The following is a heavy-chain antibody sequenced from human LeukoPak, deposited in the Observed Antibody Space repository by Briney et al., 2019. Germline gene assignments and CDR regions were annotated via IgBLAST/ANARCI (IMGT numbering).Heavy chain of an antibody. CDR3: ALNSGLDY. V-gene: IGHV3-30*03. CDR2: ISYDGSNK. CDR1: GFTFSSYG. Sequence: GRSLRLSCAASGFTFSSYGMHWVRQAPGKGLEWVAVISYDGSNKYYADSVKGRFTISRDNSKNTLYLQMNSLGAEDTAVYYCALNSGLDYWGQGTLVTVSS. D-gene: IGHD1-26*01. J-gene: IGHJ4*02.